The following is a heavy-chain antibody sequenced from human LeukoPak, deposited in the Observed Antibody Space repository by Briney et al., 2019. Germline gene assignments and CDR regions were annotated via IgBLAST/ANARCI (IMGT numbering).Heavy chain of an antibody. J-gene: IGHJ4*02. CDR2: ISSSSSYI. CDR1: GFTFSSYS. D-gene: IGHD3-22*01. CDR3: ARLHNYYDSSGYSNYFDY. V-gene: IGHV3-21*01. Sequence: PGGSLRLSCAASGFTFSSYSMNWVRQAPGKGLEWVSSISSSSSYIYYADSVKGRFTISRDNAKNSLYLQMNSLRAEDTAVYYCARLHNYYDSSGYSNYFDYWGQGTLVTVSS.